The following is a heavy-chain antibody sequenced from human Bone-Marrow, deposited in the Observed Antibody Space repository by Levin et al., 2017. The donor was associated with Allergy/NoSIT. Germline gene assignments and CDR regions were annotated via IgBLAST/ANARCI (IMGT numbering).Heavy chain of an antibody. CDR1: GYSFRGDL. D-gene: IGHD4-17*01. CDR2: INLGDGST. V-gene: IGHV1-3*01. Sequence: AASVKVSCKASGYSFRGDLIHWVRQAPGQSFEWMGWINLGDGSTKYPQKFQGRVTITSDTSAGIEYMELVSLTSEDTAVYYCATAPAADFGDWIWGQGALVIVSS. CDR3: ATAPAADFGDWI. J-gene: IGHJ4*02.